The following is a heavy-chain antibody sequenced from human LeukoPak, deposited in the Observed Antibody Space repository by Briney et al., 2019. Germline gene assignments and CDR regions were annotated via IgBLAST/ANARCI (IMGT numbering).Heavy chain of an antibody. CDR1: GYTFTGYY. CDR3: GRTRGYRGYDPLDY. CDR2: INPNSGGT. D-gene: IGHD5-12*01. V-gene: IGHV1-2*02. Sequence: GASVKVSCKASGYTFTGYYMHWVRQAPGQGHEWMGWINPNSGGTNYAQPSQGRVTMTKDTSISTAYMELSRLRSDATAVDYFGRTRGYRGYDPLDYWGQGALVTVSS. J-gene: IGHJ4*02.